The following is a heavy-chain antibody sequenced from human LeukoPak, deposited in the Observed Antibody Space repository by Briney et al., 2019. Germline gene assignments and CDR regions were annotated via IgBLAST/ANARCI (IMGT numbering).Heavy chain of an antibody. J-gene: IGHJ4*02. CDR3: ARESGYDSSFDY. D-gene: IGHD5-12*01. CDR2: ISYDGSNK. V-gene: IGHV3-30-3*01. Sequence: SCKASGGTFSSYAMHWVRQAPGKGLEWVAVISYDGSNKYYADSVKGRFTISRDNSKNTLYLQMNSLRAEDTAVYYCARESGYDSSFDYWGQGTLVTVSS. CDR1: GGTFSSYA.